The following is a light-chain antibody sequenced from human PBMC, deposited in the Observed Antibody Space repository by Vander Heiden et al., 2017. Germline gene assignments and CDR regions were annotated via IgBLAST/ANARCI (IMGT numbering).Light chain of an antibody. CDR2: QDS. V-gene: IGLV3-1*01. J-gene: IGLJ2*01. Sequence: SYELTQPPSVSVSPGQTASINCSGDKLGDKYACWYQQKPGQSPVLVIYQDSKWPSGIPERFSGSNSGNTATLTISGTQAMDEADYYCQAWDSSTVVFGGGTKLTVL. CDR1: KLGDKY. CDR3: QAWDSSTVV.